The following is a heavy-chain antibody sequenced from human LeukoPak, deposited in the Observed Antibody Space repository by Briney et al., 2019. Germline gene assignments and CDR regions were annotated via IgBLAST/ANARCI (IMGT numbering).Heavy chain of an antibody. D-gene: IGHD6-6*01. CDR3: ARAQYSSSSGFFFNY. CDR2: ISSSSSYT. Sequence: GGSLRLSCAASGFTFSDYYMSWIRQAPGKGLEWVSYISSSSSYTNYADSVKGRFTISRDNAKNSLYLQMNSLRAEDTAVYYCARAQYSSSSGFFFNYWGQGTLVTVSS. V-gene: IGHV3-11*06. CDR1: GFTFSDYY. J-gene: IGHJ4*02.